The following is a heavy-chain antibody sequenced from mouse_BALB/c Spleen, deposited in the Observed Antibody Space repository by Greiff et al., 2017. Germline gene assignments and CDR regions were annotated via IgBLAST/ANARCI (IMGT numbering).Heavy chain of an antibody. CDR3: AKNPYYYGSVYYAMDY. Sequence: QVQLKESGPSLVQPSQSLSITCTVSGFSLTSYGVHWVRQSPGKGLEWLGVIWRGGSTDYNAAFMSRLSITKDNSKSQVFFKMNSLQADDTAIYYCAKNPYYYGSVYYAMDYWGQGTSVTVSS. D-gene: IGHD1-1*01. V-gene: IGHV2-5-1*01. CDR2: IWRGGST. CDR1: GFSLTSYG. J-gene: IGHJ4*01.